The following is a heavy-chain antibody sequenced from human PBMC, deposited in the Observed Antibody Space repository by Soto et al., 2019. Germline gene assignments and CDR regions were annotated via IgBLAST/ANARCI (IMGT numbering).Heavy chain of an antibody. D-gene: IGHD6-19*01. CDR3: ARGGGSVICYFDL. J-gene: IGHJ2*01. CDR2: IGTDGGST. V-gene: IGHV3-64*01. Sequence: EVQLVESGGGLVQPGGYLRLSCAASGFTFSSYAMHWVRQATGKGLEYVSTIGTDGGSTYYANSVKGRFTISRDNSKSTLYRQMGSLSTADMAIYYCARGGGSVICYFDLWGRGTLVTVSS. CDR1: GFTFSSYA.